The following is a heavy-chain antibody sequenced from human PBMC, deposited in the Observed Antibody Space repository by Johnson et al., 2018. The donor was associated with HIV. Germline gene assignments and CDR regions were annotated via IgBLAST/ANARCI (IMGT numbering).Heavy chain of an antibody. CDR3: ARAFDPRAVDI. J-gene: IGHJ3*02. D-gene: IGHD2/OR15-2a*01. Sequence: QVLLVESGGGVVQPGRSLRLSCAASGFTFSSYAMHWVRQAPGKGLEWVAVISYDGSNKYYADSVKGRFTISRDNSKNTLYLQMNSLRAEDTAVYYCARAFDPRAVDIWGQGTMVTVSS. V-gene: IGHV3-30-3*01. CDR2: ISYDGSNK. CDR1: GFTFSSYA.